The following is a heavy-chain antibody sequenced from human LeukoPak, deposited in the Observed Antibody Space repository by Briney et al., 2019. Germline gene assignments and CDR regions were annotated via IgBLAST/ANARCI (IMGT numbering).Heavy chain of an antibody. CDR3: AREAGLGAVNNWFDP. CDR1: GGSISSYY. V-gene: IGHV4-59*01. D-gene: IGHD6-19*01. Sequence: PSETLSLTCTVSGGSISSYYWSWIRQPPGKGLEWIGYIYYSGSTNYNPSLKSRVTISVDTSKNQFPLKLSSVTAADTAVYYCAREAGLGAVNNWFDPWGQGTLVTVSS. J-gene: IGHJ5*02. CDR2: IYYSGST.